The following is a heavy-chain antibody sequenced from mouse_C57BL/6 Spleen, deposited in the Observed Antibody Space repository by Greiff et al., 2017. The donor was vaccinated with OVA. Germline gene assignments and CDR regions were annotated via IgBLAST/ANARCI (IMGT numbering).Heavy chain of an antibody. CDR2: IYPGSGST. J-gene: IGHJ3*01. CDR1: GYTFTSYW. CDR3: ARSNDYYGSAWFAY. Sequence: QVQLQQPGAELVKPGASVKMSCKASGYTFTSYWITWVKQRPGQGLEWIGDIYPGSGSTNYNEKFKSKATLTVDTSSSTAYMQLSSLTSEDSAVYYCARSNDYYGSAWFAYWGQGTLVTVSA. D-gene: IGHD1-1*01. V-gene: IGHV1-55*01.